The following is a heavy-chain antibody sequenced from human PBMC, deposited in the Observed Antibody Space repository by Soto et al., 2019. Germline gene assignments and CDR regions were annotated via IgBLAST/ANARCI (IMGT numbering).Heavy chain of an antibody. CDR3: AKALGSSFLYNAEYFHY. V-gene: IGHV3-9*01. CDR2: LSWNSGNI. D-gene: IGHD3-3*01. CDR1: GFAFDQYA. J-gene: IGHJ1*01. Sequence: EVQLLESGGGLVQPGRSLRLSCAASGFAFDQYAMHWVRQAPGKGLEWVSVLSWNSGNIGYADSVKGRFTISRDNAKNSLYLQMDSLRAEDTALYYCAKALGSSFLYNAEYFHYWGQGTLVTVSS.